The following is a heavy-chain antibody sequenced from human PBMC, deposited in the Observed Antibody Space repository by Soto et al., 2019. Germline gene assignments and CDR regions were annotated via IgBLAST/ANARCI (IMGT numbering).Heavy chain of an antibody. D-gene: IGHD2-2*02. CDR2: IYYSGTT. V-gene: IGHV4-59*01. CDR3: ARDSPYILDAFDV. CDR1: GDSITSYY. Sequence: SETLSLTCTVSGDSITSYYWSWVRQPPGKGLEWIAYIYYSGTTNYNPSLKNRVTISLDTSKNQFSLKLSSVTAADSAVYYCARDSPYILDAFDVWGQGTMVTVSS. J-gene: IGHJ3*01.